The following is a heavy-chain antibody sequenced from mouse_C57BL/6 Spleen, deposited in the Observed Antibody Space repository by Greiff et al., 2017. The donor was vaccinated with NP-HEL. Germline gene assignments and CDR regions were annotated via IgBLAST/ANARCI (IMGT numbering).Heavy chain of an antibody. D-gene: IGHD2-4*01. CDR1: GYTFTDYY. Sequence: VQLQQSGPELVKPGASVKISCKASGYTFTDYYMNWVKQSHGKSLEWIGDINPNNGGTSYNQKFKGKATLTVDKSSSTAYMELRSLTSEDSAVYYCARCYDYDGYFDYWGQGTTLTVSS. V-gene: IGHV1-26*01. J-gene: IGHJ2*01. CDR2: INPNNGGT. CDR3: ARCYDYDGYFDY.